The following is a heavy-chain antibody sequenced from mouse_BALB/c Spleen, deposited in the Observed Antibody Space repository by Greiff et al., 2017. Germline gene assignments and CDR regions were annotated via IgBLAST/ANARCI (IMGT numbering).Heavy chain of an antibody. CDR2: INPSTGYT. D-gene: IGHD1-2*01. V-gene: IGHV1-7*01. J-gene: IGHJ3*01. CDR1: GYTFTSYW. Sequence: QVQLQQSGAELAKPGASVKMSCKASGYTFTSYWMHWVKQRPGQGLEWIGYINPSTGYTEYNQKFKDKATLTADKSSSTAYMQLSSLTSEDSAVYYCARERGTLLRLPFAYWGQGTLVTVSA. CDR3: ARERGTLLRLPFAY.